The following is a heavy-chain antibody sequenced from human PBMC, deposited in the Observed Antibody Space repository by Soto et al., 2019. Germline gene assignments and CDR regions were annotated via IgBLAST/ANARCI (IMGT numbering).Heavy chain of an antibody. Sequence: QVPLVQSGAEVKKPGASVKVSCKASGYTFTSYAMHWVRQAPGQRLEGMGWINAGNGNTKYSQKFQGRVTITRDTSASPAYMELSSLRSEDTAVYYCAREYSSSSGYYFVYWGQGTLVTVSS. V-gene: IGHV1-3*01. CDR2: INAGNGNT. CDR1: GYTFTSYA. D-gene: IGHD6-6*01. J-gene: IGHJ4*02. CDR3: AREYSSSSGYYFVY.